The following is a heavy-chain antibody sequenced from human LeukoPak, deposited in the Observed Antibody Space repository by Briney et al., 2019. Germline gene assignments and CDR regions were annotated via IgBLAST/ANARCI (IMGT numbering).Heavy chain of an antibody. D-gene: IGHD3-3*01. V-gene: IGHV1-8*01. CDR3: ASPIFPYGWFDP. J-gene: IGHJ5*02. Sequence: RASVKVSCKASVYTFTSYDINWVRQATGQGLEWMGWMNPNSGNTRYAQKFQGRVTMTRNTSISTAYMELSSLRSEDTAVYYCASPIFPYGWFDPWGQGTLVTVSS. CDR1: VYTFTSYD. CDR2: MNPNSGNT.